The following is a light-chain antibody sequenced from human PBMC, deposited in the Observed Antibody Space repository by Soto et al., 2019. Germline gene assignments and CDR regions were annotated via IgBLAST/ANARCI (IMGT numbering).Light chain of an antibody. CDR1: QTVLSH. CDR2: AAS. V-gene: IGKV3D-15*01. Sequence: EIVMTQSPATLSVSPGERVTLSCRPSQTVLSHLAWYQQRPGQAPRPLIYAASTRATGIPGRFSGNGFGTEVTLTISSLQSEDFAVYYCQQYSDWPLTFGGGTKVEIK. J-gene: IGKJ4*01. CDR3: QQYSDWPLT.